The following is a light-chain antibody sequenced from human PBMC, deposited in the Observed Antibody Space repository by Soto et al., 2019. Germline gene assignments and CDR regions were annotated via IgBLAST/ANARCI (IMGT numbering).Light chain of an antibody. CDR1: SSDVGSYNL. V-gene: IGLV2-14*02. Sequence: QSALTQPASVSGSPGQSITISCTGTSSDVGSYNLVSWYQQHPGKAPKLMIYEGSKRPSGVSNRFSGSKSGNTASLTISGLQAEDEADYYCSSYTSFVVFGGGTKLTVL. CDR2: EGS. CDR3: SSYTSFVV. J-gene: IGLJ2*01.